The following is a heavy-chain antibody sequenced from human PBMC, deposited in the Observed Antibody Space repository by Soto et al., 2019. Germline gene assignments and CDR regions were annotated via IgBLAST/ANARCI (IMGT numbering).Heavy chain of an antibody. Sequence: GGSLRLSCAASGFTFNTYNMNWVRQAPGKGLEWVSYISDSSSTIHYADSVKGRFTISRDNAKNSLYLQMNSLRAEDTAVYYCARDDYPYYDDSSGYHFDXWGQGA. V-gene: IGHV3-48*01. CDR2: ISDSSSTI. CDR3: ARDDYPYYDDSSGYHFDX. J-gene: IGHJ4*02. CDR1: GFTFNTYN. D-gene: IGHD3-22*01.